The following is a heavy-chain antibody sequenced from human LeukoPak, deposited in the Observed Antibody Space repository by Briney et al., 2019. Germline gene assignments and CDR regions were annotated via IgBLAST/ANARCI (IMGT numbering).Heavy chain of an antibody. CDR3: ARRDYGDYGYYYYGMDV. CDR1: GFKFSNYW. J-gene: IGHJ6*02. Sequence: GESLKISCKGSGFKFSNYWIGWVRQMPGKGLEWMGIIDPRDSDTRYSPSLPGQVTISVDKSKNTAYLQYSSLKASDTAMYYCARRDYGDYGYYYYGMDVWGQGTTVTVSS. V-gene: IGHV5-51*01. D-gene: IGHD4-17*01. CDR2: IDPRDSDT.